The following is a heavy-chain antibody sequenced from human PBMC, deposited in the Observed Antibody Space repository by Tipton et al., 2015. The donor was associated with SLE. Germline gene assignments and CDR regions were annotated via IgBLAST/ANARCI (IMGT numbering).Heavy chain of an antibody. CDR1: GGSINNYY. Sequence: TLSLTCTVSGGSINNYYWSWIRQPPGKGLEWIGHIYYSGSTNYNPSLKSRVTVSVDTSKNQFSLKLSSVTAADTAVYYCAREKGDAYPNLVAFDIWGQGTMVTVSS. D-gene: IGHD3-16*01. J-gene: IGHJ3*02. CDR2: IYYSGST. CDR3: AREKGDAYPNLVAFDI. V-gene: IGHV4-59*01.